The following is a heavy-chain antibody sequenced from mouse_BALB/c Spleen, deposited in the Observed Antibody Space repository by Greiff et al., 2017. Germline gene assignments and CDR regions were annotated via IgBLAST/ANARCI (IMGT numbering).Heavy chain of an antibody. V-gene: IGHV1-12*01. CDR3: ARFGEPLYYAMDY. Sequence: LQQPGAELVKPGASVKMSCKASGYTFTSYNMHWVKQTPGQGLEWIGAIYPGNGDTSYNQKFKGKATLTADKSSSTAYMQLSSLTSEDSAVYYCARFGEPLYYAMDYWGQGTSVTVSS. CDR1: GYTFTSYN. J-gene: IGHJ4*01. D-gene: IGHD2-13*01. CDR2: IYPGNGDT.